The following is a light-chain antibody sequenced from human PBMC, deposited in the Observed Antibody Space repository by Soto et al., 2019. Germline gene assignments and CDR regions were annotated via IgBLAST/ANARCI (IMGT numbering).Light chain of an antibody. J-gene: IGKJ2*01. V-gene: IGKV3-15*01. CDR2: GAS. CDR1: QSVSSN. CDR3: QQYENGPPKYT. Sequence: EIVMTQSPATLSVSPGERATLSCRASQSVSSNLAWYQQKPGQAPRRLSYGASTRANGIPARFSGSGSGPEFTLTISSLLCENCAVYYCQQYENGPPKYTFGQGTKLET.